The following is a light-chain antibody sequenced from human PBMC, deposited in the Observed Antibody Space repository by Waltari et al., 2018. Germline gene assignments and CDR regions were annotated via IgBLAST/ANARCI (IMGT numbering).Light chain of an antibody. V-gene: IGLV2-23*01. CDR2: GGH. CDR1: SSDVGSSNL. Sequence: QSALTQPASVSGSPGQSITISCTGTSSDVGSSNLVSWYQHHPGKAPKLLVYGGHQRPSGVCNRFSGAKSGNTASLTIAGLQAEDEADYYCCSYAGASTVVFGGGTRVTVL. J-gene: IGLJ2*01. CDR3: CSYAGASTVV.